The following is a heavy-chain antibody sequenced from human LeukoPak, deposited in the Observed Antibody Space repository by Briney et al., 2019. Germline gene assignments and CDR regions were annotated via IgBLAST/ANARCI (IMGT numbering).Heavy chain of an antibody. Sequence: GASVKVSCKASGGTFSSYAISWVRQAPGQGLEWMGGIIPIFGTANYAQKFQGRVTITTDESTSTAYMELSSLRSEDTAVYYCAGDLKALDGYFDDAFDIWGQGTMVTVSS. CDR1: GGTFSSYA. CDR3: AGDLKALDGYFDDAFDI. V-gene: IGHV1-69*05. D-gene: IGHD5-24*01. J-gene: IGHJ3*02. CDR2: IIPIFGTA.